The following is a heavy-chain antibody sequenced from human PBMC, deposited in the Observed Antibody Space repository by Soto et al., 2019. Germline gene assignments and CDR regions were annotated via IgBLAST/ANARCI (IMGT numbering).Heavy chain of an antibody. D-gene: IGHD2-15*01. Sequence: QVQLVESGGGVVQPGRSLRLSCAVSGFTFSSYVMYWVRQAPGRGLEWVAVISYDGNNKYYADSVKGRFTISRENSKNTRYLQMNSLRAEDPAVYYCARAGCDGGTCYTLVGLRYGMDVWAKGPRSPSP. V-gene: IGHV3-30-3*01. CDR3: ARAGCDGGTCYTLVGLRYGMDV. J-gene: IGHJ6*02. CDR1: GFTFSSYV. CDR2: ISYDGNNK.